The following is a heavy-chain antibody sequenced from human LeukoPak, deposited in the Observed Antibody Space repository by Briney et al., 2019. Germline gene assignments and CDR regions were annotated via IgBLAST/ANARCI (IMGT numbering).Heavy chain of an antibody. J-gene: IGHJ4*02. CDR3: ARDYYDSSGYYRGFDY. V-gene: IGHV4-61*01. CDR2: IYYSGST. Sequence: KPSETLSLTCTVSGGSVSSGSYYWSWIRQPPGKGLEWIGYIYYSGSTNYNPSLKSRVTILVDTSKNQFSLKLSSVTAADTAVYYCARDYYDSSGYYRGFDYWGQGTLVTVSS. CDR1: GGSVSSGSYY. D-gene: IGHD3-22*01.